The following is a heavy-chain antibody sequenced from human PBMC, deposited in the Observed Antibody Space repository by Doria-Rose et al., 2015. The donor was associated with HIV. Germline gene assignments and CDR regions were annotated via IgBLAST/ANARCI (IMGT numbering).Heavy chain of an antibody. V-gene: IGHV3-9*01. D-gene: IGHD2-21*01. CDR1: GFSFESYA. J-gene: IGHJ6*03. CDR2: ISWDSGAK. Sequence: VQLVQSGGGLVQPGRSLRLSCVGSGFSFESYAMHWVRLAPGKGLEWVAGISWDSGAKGNADSVEGRFTISRDNAKKSVYLEMRSLRPEDTAFYYCAKAPIIGPKYSFYMDVLGKGTSVTVSS. CDR3: AKAPIIGPKYSFYMDV.